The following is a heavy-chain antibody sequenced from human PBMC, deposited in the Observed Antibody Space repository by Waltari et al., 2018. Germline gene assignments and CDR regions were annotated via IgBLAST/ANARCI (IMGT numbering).Heavy chain of an antibody. J-gene: IGHJ4*02. Sequence: QVRLVESGGGVAHPGGSLRLSCAASGFTFSSSAMHWVRQAPGKGLDGVTSIVNDGTKKYYADSVKGRFTISRDNSKKMLWLQLNSLRADDTGLYYCARDSDSTGWYIDSWGQGTLVTVSS. V-gene: IGHV3-30*01. CDR2: IVNDGTKK. CDR1: GFTFSSSA. D-gene: IGHD6-19*01. CDR3: ARDSDSTGWYIDS.